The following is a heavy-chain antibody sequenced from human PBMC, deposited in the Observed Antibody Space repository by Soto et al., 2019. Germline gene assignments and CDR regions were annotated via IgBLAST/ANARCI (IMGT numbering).Heavy chain of an antibody. CDR1: GFTFSDYF. CDR3: ARGGSLWFGELSAYYYGMDV. Sequence: GGSLRLSCAASGFTFSDYFMSWIRQTPGEGLEWVSYISISGGTIYYTDSVKGRFTISRDNAKRSLYLQMNSVRAEDTAVYYCARGGSLWFGELSAYYYGMDVWGQGTTVTVSS. V-gene: IGHV3-11*01. D-gene: IGHD3-10*01. J-gene: IGHJ6*02. CDR2: ISISGGTI.